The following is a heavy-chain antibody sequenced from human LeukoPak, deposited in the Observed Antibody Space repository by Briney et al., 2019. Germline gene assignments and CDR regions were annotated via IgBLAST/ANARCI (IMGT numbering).Heavy chain of an antibody. CDR2: ISSDGSST. V-gene: IGHV3-74*01. D-gene: IGHD6-19*01. Sequence: PGGSLRLSCAAPGFTFSSYWMHWVRQAPGKGLVWVSRISSDGSSTNYADSVKGRFTISRDNAKNTLYLQMNGLRAEDTPVYCCARAPGYSSGFGYWGQGTLVTVCS. CDR1: GFTFSSYW. J-gene: IGHJ4*02. CDR3: ARAPGYSSGFGY.